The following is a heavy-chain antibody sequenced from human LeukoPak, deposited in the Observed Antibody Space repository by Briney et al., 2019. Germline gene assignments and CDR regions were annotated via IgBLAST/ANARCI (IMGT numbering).Heavy chain of an antibody. CDR2: IYYIGST. Sequence: PSETLSLTCTVSRGSISSGDYYWSWIRQPPGKGLEWIGYIYYIGSTYYNPSLKSRVTISVDTSKNQFSLKLSSVTAADTAVYYCARPPGPYDAFDIWGQGTMVTVSS. CDR1: RGSISSGDYY. J-gene: IGHJ3*02. V-gene: IGHV4-30-4*01. CDR3: ARPPGPYDAFDI.